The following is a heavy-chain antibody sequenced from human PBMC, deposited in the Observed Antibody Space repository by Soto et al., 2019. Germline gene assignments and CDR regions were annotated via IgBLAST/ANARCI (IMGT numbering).Heavy chain of an antibody. J-gene: IGHJ6*02. V-gene: IGHV3-30*18. CDR3: AKDLGGCQGYGLDV. Sequence: QVQLVESGGGVVQPGRSLRLSCAASGFTFSRHGMHWVRQAPGKGLEWVALISHDGSKKYYADSVKGRFTISRDNSKNTLYLQMDSLRADDMAVYYCAKDLGGCQGYGLDVWGQGTTVTVSS. CDR1: GFTFSRHG. CDR2: ISHDGSKK. D-gene: IGHD1-26*01.